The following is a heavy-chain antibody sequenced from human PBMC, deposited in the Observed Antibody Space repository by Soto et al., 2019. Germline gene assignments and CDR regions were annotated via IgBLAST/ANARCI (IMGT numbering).Heavy chain of an antibody. D-gene: IGHD3-16*01. CDR2: TYYRSKWYN. V-gene: IGHV6-1*01. J-gene: IGHJ3*02. CDR1: GDSVSSNSAA. CDR3: ARVGGADPNDAFDI. Sequence: SQTLSLTCAISGDSVSSNSAAWNWIRQSPSRGLEWLGRTYYRSKWYNDSAGSVKSQITINPDTSKNQFSLQLNSVTPEDTAVYYCARVGGADPNDAFDIWGQGTMVTVSS.